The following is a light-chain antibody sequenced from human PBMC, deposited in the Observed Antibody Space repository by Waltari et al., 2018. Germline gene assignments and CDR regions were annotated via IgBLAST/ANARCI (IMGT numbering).Light chain of an antibody. CDR2: GAS. J-gene: IGKJ2*01. Sequence: DIVMTQSQDSLAVSLGERATINCKSSQSVLYSSNNNNYLAWYQQNPGQPPKLFIYGASTRESGVRDLFRGSGSGRDFPLPISGLKAEDVAVYYCQQYYIVPYTFGQGTKLEIK. V-gene: IGKV4-1*01. CDR1: QSVLYSSNNNNY. CDR3: QQYYIVPYT.